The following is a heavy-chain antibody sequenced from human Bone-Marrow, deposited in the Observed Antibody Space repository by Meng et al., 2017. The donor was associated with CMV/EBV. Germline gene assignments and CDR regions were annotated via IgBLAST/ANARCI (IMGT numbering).Heavy chain of an antibody. D-gene: IGHD4-11*01. CDR1: GFTFSSYS. J-gene: IGHJ6*02. CDR3: ASNPPTVTSPYYYYYGMDV. Sequence: GESLKISCAASGFTFSSYSMNWVRQAPGKGLEWVSSISSSSSYIYYADSVKGRFTISRDNAKNSLYLQMNSLRAEDTAVYYCASNPPTVTSPYYYYYGMDVWGQGTVVTVSS. CDR2: ISSSSSYI. V-gene: IGHV3-21*01.